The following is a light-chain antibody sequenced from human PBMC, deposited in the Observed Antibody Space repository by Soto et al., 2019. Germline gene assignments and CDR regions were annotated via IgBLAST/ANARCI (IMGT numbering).Light chain of an antibody. CDR2: DAS. CDR1: QSVSNY. Sequence: EIVLTQSPATLSLSPGERATVSCRASQSVSNYLGWYQQKAGQAPRLLIYDASHRATGIPARFSGSGSGTDFILTISNLETEDFAVYYCQHGGTFGQGTRLEIK. V-gene: IGKV3-11*01. J-gene: IGKJ5*01. CDR3: QHGGT.